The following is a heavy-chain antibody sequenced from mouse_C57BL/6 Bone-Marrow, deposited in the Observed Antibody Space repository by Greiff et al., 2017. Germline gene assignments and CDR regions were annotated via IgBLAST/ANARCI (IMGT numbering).Heavy chain of an antibody. V-gene: IGHV3-6*01. Sequence: EVQRVESGPGLVKPSQSLSLTCSVTGYSITSGYYWNWIRQFPGNKLEWMGYISYDGSNNYNPSLKNRISITRDTSKNQFFLKLNSVTTEDTATYYCAREGEFITTVVADYWGQGTTLTVSS. CDR2: ISYDGSN. CDR3: AREGEFITTVVADY. J-gene: IGHJ2*01. D-gene: IGHD1-1*01. CDR1: GYSITSGYY.